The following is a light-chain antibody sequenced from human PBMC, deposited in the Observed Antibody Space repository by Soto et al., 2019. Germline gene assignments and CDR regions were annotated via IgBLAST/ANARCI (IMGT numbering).Light chain of an antibody. CDR1: SSDVGGYNY. V-gene: IGLV2-14*01. CDR2: DVS. CDR3: SSYTSSSTYV. J-gene: IGLJ1*01. Sequence: ALTQPASVSGCPGQSITSSCTGTSSDVGGYNYVSWYQQHPGKAPKLMIYDVSNRPSGVSNRFSGSKSGNTASLTISGLQAEDEADYYCSSYTSSSTYVFGTG.